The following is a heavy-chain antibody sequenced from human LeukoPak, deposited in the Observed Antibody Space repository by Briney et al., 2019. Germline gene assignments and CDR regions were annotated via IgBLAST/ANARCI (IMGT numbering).Heavy chain of an antibody. CDR3: ARGRRHSGGNSNWFDP. CDR2: INHSGST. V-gene: IGHV4-34*01. J-gene: IGHJ5*02. CDR1: GGSFSGYY. D-gene: IGHD4-23*01. Sequence: SETLSLTCAAYGGSFSGYYWSWIRQPPGKGLEWIGEINHSGSTNYNPSLKRRVTISVDTSKNQFSLKLSSVTAADTAVYYCARGRRHSGGNSNWFDPWGQGTLVTVSS.